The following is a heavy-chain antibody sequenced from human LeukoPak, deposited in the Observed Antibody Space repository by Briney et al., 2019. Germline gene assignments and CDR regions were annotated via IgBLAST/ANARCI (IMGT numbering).Heavy chain of an antibody. J-gene: IGHJ4*02. CDR1: GFDLSSNS. CDR2: IFSGGET. D-gene: IGHD6-6*01. CDR3: AREYSSSKFDY. Sequence: GGSLRLSCAASGFDLSSNSMSWVRQAPGKGLEWVSVIFSGGETNYSNSLKGRFTISRDNSKNTLYLQMNSLRGEDTAVYYCAREYSSSKFDYWGQGTLVTVSS. V-gene: IGHV3-53*01.